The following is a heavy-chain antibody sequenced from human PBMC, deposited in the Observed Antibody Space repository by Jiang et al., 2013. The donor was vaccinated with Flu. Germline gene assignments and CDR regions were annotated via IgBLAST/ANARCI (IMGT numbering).Heavy chain of an antibody. CDR3: ARAAGFYFDY. V-gene: IGHV4-59*01. CDR2: IYYTGST. CDR1: GGSISSYY. Sequence: GLVKPSETLSLTCTVSGGSISSYYWIWIRQPPGKGLEWIGYIYYTGSTNYNPSLKSRVAISVDKSKNQFSLKLKSVTAADTAVYYCARAAGFYFDYWGQGTLVTVSS. J-gene: IGHJ4*02.